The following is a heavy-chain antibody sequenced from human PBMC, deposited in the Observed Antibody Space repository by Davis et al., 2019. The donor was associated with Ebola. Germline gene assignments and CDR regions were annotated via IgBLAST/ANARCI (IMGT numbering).Heavy chain of an antibody. D-gene: IGHD4-17*01. CDR3: TTDGAGDYGDY. Sequence: GESLKISCAASGFTFSNAWMSWVRQAPGKGLEWVGRIKSKTDGGTTDYAAPVKGRFTISRDDSKNTLYLQMNSLKTEDTAVYYCTTDGAGDYGDYWGQGTLVTVSS. J-gene: IGHJ4*02. CDR2: IKSKTDGGTT. V-gene: IGHV3-15*01. CDR1: GFTFSNAW.